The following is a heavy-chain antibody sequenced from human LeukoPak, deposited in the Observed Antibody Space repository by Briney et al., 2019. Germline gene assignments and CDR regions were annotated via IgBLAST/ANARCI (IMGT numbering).Heavy chain of an antibody. CDR2: IFYTGST. CDR1: GGSISSYY. D-gene: IGHD5-24*01. J-gene: IGHJ4*02. Sequence: PSETLSLTCTVSGGSISSYYWNWIRQPPGKGLEWIGYIFYTGSTNYNPSLKSRVTISVDTSKNQFSLKLNSVTAADTAVYYCARSTVEMSTILSYWGQGILVTVSS. CDR3: ARSTVEMSTILSY. V-gene: IGHV4-59*01.